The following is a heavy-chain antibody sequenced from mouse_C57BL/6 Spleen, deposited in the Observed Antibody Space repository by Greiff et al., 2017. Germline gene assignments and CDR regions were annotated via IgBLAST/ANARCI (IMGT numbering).Heavy chain of an antibody. D-gene: IGHD2-4*01. J-gene: IGHJ1*03. CDR1: GYAFSSYW. V-gene: IGHV1-80*01. Sequence: VQLQQSGAELVKPGASVKISCKASGYAFSSYWMNWVKQRPGKGLEWIGQIYPGDGDTNYNGKFKGKATLTADKSSSTAYMQLSSLTSEDSAVYFCARNNYDYEGYFDVWGTGTTVTVSS. CDR3: ARNNYDYEGYFDV. CDR2: IYPGDGDT.